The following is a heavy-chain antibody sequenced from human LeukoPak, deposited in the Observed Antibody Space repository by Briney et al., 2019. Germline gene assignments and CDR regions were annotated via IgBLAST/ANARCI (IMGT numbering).Heavy chain of an antibody. CDR3: ARDLQGDQYYYGSGSWFDP. CDR2: IYTSGST. V-gene: IGHV4-4*07. D-gene: IGHD3-10*01. CDR1: GGSTSTYY. Sequence: SETLSLTCTVSGGSTSTYYWSWIRQPAGKGLEWIGRIYTSGSTNYNPSLKSRVTMSVDTSKNQFSLKLSSVTAADTAVYYCARDLQGDQYYYGSGSWFDPWGQGTLVTVSS. J-gene: IGHJ5*02.